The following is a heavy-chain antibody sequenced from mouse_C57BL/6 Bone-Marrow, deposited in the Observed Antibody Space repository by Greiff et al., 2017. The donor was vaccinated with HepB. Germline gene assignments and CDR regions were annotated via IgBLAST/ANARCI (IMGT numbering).Heavy chain of an antibody. J-gene: IGHJ4*01. CDR3: AKTYYGSSIYYAMDY. CDR2: IWRGGST. Sequence: VKLQQSGPGLVQPSQSLSITCTVSGFSLTSYGVHWVRQSPGKGLEWLGVIWRGGSTDYNAAFMSRLSITKDNSKSQVFFKMNSLQADDTAIYYCAKTYYGSSIYYAMDYWGQGTSVTVSS. CDR1: GFSLTSYG. V-gene: IGHV2-5*01. D-gene: IGHD1-1*01.